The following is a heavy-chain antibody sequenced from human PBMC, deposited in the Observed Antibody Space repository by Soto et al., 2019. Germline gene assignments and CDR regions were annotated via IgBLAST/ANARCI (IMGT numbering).Heavy chain of an antibody. Sequence: AASVKVSCKASGGTFSSYAISWVRQAPGQGLEWMGGIIPIFGTANYAQKFQGRVTITADESTSTAYMELSSLRSEDTAVYYCARDRSSGSVDPWGQGTLVTVSS. D-gene: IGHD3-22*01. V-gene: IGHV1-69*13. J-gene: IGHJ5*02. CDR2: IIPIFGTA. CDR3: ARDRSSGSVDP. CDR1: GGTFSSYA.